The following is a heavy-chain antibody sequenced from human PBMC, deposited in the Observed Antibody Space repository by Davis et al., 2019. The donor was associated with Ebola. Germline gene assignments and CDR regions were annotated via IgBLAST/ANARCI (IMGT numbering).Heavy chain of an antibody. CDR2: LIPILGIA. Sequence: SVKVSCKASGGTFSSYAISWVRQAPGQGLEWMGRLIPILGIANYAQKFQGRVTITADKSTSTAYMELSSLRSEDTAVYYCARDDVVVVPGGDYWGQGTLVTVSS. D-gene: IGHD2-2*01. CDR3: ARDDVVVVPGGDY. V-gene: IGHV1-69*04. J-gene: IGHJ4*02. CDR1: GGTFSSYA.